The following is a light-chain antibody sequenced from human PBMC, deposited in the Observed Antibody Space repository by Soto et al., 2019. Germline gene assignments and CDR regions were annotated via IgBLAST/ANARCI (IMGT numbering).Light chain of an antibody. Sequence: TQSPATLSVSPGGRATLSCRASRSVRHNLAWIQQKPGQAPSLLISGTSTRATGVPARFDGSGSETEFTLTISSLQSEDFAVYFCQQYNSWPQTFGPGTKLEIK. CDR2: GTS. CDR1: RSVRHN. V-gene: IGKV3-15*01. CDR3: QQYNSWPQT. J-gene: IGKJ2*01.